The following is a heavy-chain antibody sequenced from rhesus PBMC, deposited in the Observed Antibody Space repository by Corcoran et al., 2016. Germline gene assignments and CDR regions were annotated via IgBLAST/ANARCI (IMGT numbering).Heavy chain of an antibody. CDR1: GGSIRSRNW. Sequence: QVKLHQWGEGLVTPSETLSLTCAVSGGSIRSRNWWRWIRASPGKGLEWIGYIYGGGWSTSYNPSLKSRVTISTDTSKNQFSLKLSSVTAADTAVYYCARRLATVTLSYFDYWGQGVLVTVSS. J-gene: IGHJ4*01. D-gene: IGHD5-36*02. V-gene: IGHV4-93*02. CDR2: IYGGGWST. CDR3: ARRLATVTLSYFDY.